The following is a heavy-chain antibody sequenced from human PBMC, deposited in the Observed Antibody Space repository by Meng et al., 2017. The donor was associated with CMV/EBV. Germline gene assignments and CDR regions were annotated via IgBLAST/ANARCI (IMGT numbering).Heavy chain of an antibody. CDR3: ARDRAIAARHFDY. V-gene: IGHV3-30*04. D-gene: IGHD6-6*01. Sequence: GGSLRLSCAASGFTFSSYAMHWVRQAPGKGLEWVAVISYDGSNKYYADSVKGRFTISRDDSKNTLYLQMNSLRAEDTAVYYCARDRAIAARHFDYWGQGTLVTVSS. CDR2: ISYDGSNK. J-gene: IGHJ4*02. CDR1: GFTFSSYA.